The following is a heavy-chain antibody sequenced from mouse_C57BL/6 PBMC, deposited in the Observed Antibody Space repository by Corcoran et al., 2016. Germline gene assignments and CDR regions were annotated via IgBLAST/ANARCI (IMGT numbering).Heavy chain of an antibody. CDR1: GYTFTDYN. CDR3: ARPYSNYRGSWFAY. CDR2: INPNNGGT. Sequence: EVQLQQSGPELVKPGASVKIPCKASGYTFTDYNMDWVKQSHGKSLEWIGDINPNNGGTIYNQKFKGKATLTVDKSSSTAYMELRSLTSEDTAVYYCARPYSNYRGSWFAYWGQGTLVTVSA. D-gene: IGHD2-5*01. J-gene: IGHJ3*01. V-gene: IGHV1-18*01.